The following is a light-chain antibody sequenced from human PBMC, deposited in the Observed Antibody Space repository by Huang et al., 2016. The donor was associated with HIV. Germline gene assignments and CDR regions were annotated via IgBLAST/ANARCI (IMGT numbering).Light chain of an antibody. CDR1: QRVSSS. J-gene: IGKJ2*01. V-gene: IGKV3-15*01. Sequence: EIVMTQSPAALSVSPGERATLSCRASQRVSSSLAWYQQKPGQAPRLLIYGASTRATGVPARFSGSGSGTEFTLTISSLQSEDYAVYYCQQYINWPPFTFGQGTKLDIK. CDR2: GAS. CDR3: QQYINWPPFT.